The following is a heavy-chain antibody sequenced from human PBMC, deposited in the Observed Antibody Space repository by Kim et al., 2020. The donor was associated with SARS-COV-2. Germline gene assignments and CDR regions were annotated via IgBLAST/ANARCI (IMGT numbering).Heavy chain of an antibody. CDR2: ISSSSSYI. J-gene: IGHJ4*02. Sequence: GGSLRLSCAASGFTFSSYSMNWVRQAPGKGLEWVSSISSSSSYIYYADSVKGRFTISRDNAKNSLYLQMNSLRAEDTAVYYCARDPYYDSSGYSPFDYWGQGTLVTVSS. CDR1: GFTFSSYS. CDR3: ARDPYYDSSGYSPFDY. V-gene: IGHV3-21*01. D-gene: IGHD3-22*01.